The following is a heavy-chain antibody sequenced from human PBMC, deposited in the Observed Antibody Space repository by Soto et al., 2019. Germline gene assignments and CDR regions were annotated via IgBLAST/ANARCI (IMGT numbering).Heavy chain of an antibody. V-gene: IGHV2-5*02. CDR3: AHSSSILPWFDP. D-gene: IGHD2-15*01. Sequence: SGPNGEPTQTLKLTCTFSGFSLSTSGVGVGWIRQPPGKALEWLALIYWDDDKRYSPSLKSRLTITKDTSKNQVVLTMTNMDPVDTATYYCAHSSSILPWFDPWGQGTLVTVSS. CDR1: GFSLSTSGVG. J-gene: IGHJ5*02. CDR2: IYWDDDK.